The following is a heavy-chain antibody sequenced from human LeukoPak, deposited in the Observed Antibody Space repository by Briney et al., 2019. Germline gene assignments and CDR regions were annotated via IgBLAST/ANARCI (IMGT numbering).Heavy chain of an antibody. D-gene: IGHD1-26*01. CDR1: GGSISSGGYY. J-gene: IGHJ4*02. Sequence: SETLSLTCTVSGGSISSGGYYWSWIRQHPGKGLEWIGYIYYSGSTYYNPSLKSRVTISVDTSKNQFSLKLSSVTAADTAVFYYARRRRYLFDYWGQGTLVTVSS. V-gene: IGHV4-31*03. CDR3: ARRRRYLFDY. CDR2: IYYSGST.